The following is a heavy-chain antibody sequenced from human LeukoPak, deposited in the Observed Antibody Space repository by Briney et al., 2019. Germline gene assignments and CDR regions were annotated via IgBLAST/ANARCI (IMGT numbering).Heavy chain of an antibody. V-gene: IGHV4-61*01. CDR1: GGSISSSSYY. J-gene: IGHJ3*02. D-gene: IGHD6-19*01. CDR3: ARDEYTSGWDDTFDI. Sequence: SETLSLTCTVSGGSISSSSYYWGWVRQPPGKGLEWIVYIYSCPTTTYTPSLKSRVTISLDTSKTQFSLNLSSVTAADTAVYYCARDEYTSGWDDTFDIWGQGTMVTVSS. CDR2: IYSCPTT.